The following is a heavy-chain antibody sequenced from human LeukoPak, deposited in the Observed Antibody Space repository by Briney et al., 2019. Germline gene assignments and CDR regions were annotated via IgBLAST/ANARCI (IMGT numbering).Heavy chain of an antibody. D-gene: IGHD3-10*01. Sequence: ASVKVSCKASGYTFTGYHMHWVRQAPEQGLEWMGCINPNSGDTNYAQRFQGRVTMTRDTSITTAYMELSSLRSDDTAVYYCARELYGSGTYGFDYWGQGTLVTVSS. CDR3: ARELYGSGTYGFDY. J-gene: IGHJ4*02. V-gene: IGHV1-2*02. CDR1: GYTFTGYH. CDR2: INPNSGDT.